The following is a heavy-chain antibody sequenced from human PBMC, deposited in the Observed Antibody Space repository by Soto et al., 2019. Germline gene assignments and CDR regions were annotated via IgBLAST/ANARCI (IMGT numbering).Heavy chain of an antibody. Sequence: QVQLVQSGAEVKKPGASVKVSCKASGYTFTSYDINWVRQATGQGLEWMGYTNPNSGNTVYAQQXQXRXXMTWDTSITTAYMELSSLRSEDTAVYYCVRAGMDVWGQGTTVTVSS. V-gene: IGHV1-8*01. J-gene: IGHJ6*02. CDR1: GYTFTSYD. CDR3: VRAGMDV. CDR2: TNPNSGNT.